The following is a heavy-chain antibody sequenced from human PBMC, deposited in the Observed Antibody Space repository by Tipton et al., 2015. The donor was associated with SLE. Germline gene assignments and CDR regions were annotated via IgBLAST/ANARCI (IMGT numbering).Heavy chain of an antibody. Sequence: LRLSCAVYGGSFSGYYWSWIRQPPKQGLEWIGWIYHTGSTDYNPSLKSRVTISVDTSKNQFSLRLSSVTAADTAVYYCARNGGNYYMDVWGKGTTVTVSS. J-gene: IGHJ6*03. CDR3: ARNGGNYYMDV. V-gene: IGHV4-59*01. D-gene: IGHD3-16*01. CDR1: GGSFSGYY. CDR2: IYHTGST.